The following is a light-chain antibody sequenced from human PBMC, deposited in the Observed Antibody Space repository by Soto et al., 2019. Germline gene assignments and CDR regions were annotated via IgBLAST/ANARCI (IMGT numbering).Light chain of an antibody. CDR1: QSVSSD. V-gene: IGKV1-39*01. Sequence: DIQMTQSPSSLSASVVDRVTITCRASQSVSSDLNWYQQKAGKPPKLLIYAASSLQSGVPSRFSGSGSGTHFTLTISSLQPEDFATYYCQHIYSVPITFGQGTRLEIK. CDR3: QHIYSVPIT. J-gene: IGKJ5*01. CDR2: AAS.